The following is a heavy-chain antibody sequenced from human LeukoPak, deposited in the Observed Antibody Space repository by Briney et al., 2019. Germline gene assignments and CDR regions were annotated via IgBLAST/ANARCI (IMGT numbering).Heavy chain of an antibody. D-gene: IGHD6-25*01. CDR1: GGSFSGYY. CDR3: ARHPARRSDRHLDY. Sequence: PSETLSLTCAVYGGSFSGYYWSWIRQPPGKGLEWIGEINHSGSTNYNPSLKSRVTISVDTSKNQFSLKLSSVTAADTAVYYCARHPARRSDRHLDYWGQGTLVTVSS. J-gene: IGHJ4*02. CDR2: INHSGST. V-gene: IGHV4-34*01.